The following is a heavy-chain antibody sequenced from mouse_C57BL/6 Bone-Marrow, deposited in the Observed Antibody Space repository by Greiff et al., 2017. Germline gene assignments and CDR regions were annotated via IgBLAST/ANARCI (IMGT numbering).Heavy chain of an antibody. V-gene: IGHV1-80*01. Sequence: LQQSGASVKISCKASGYAFSSYWMNRVKQRPGKGLEWIGQIYPGDGDTNYNGKFKGKATLTANKSSSTAYMQLSSLTSEDSAVYFCARRGTTVVVDDWCKGTTLTVSS. CDR1: GYAFSSYW. J-gene: IGHJ2*01. CDR2: IYPGDGDT. CDR3: ARRGTTVVVDD. D-gene: IGHD1-1*01.